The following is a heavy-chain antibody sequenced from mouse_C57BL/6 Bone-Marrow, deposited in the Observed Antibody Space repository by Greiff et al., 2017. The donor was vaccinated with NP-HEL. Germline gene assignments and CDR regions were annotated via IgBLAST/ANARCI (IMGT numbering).Heavy chain of an antibody. D-gene: IGHD3-2*02. CDR3: ARSRQLRQDRYFDY. CDR2: INPSNGGT. J-gene: IGHJ2*01. CDR1: GYTFTSYW. Sequence: QVQLQQSGTELVKPGASVKLSCKASGYTFTSYWMHWVKQRPGQGLEWIGNINPSNGGTNYNEKFKSKATLPVDKSSSTAYMQLSSLTSEDSAVYFCARSRQLRQDRYFDYWGQGTTLTVSS. V-gene: IGHV1-53*01.